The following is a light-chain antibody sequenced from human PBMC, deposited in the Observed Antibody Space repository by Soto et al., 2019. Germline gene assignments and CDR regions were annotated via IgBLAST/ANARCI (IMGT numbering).Light chain of an antibody. J-gene: IGKJ4*01. CDR2: SAS. V-gene: IGKV1-6*01. CDR1: QGVRDD. Sequence: IQMTQSPSSLSASVGDRVTLTCRASQGVRDDVGWYQPKPGKAPKLLIYSASTSQSGVPSKFRGSGSGTDFTLTIIGLQTQVFASYDCLQELNYPLTFGGGTKVAIK. CDR3: LQELNYPLT.